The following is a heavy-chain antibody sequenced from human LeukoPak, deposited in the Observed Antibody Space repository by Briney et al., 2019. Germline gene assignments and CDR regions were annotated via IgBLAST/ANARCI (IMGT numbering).Heavy chain of an antibody. CDR2: ISAYNGNT. V-gene: IGHV1-18*04. CDR1: GYSFTSYW. CDR3: ARVPRVESLKGWFDP. J-gene: IGHJ5*02. D-gene: IGHD3-10*01. Sequence: GESLKISCKGSGYSFTSYWIGWVRQAPGQGLEWMGWISAYNGNTNYAQKLQGRVTMTTDTSTSTAYMELRSLRSDDTAVYYCARVPRVESLKGWFDPWGQGTLVTVSS.